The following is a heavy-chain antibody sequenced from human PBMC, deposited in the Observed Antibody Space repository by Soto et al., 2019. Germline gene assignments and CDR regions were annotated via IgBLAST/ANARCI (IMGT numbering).Heavy chain of an antibody. CDR3: ATEVRQTYGMDV. CDR1: GYTLTELS. D-gene: IGHD3-22*01. J-gene: IGHJ6*02. V-gene: IGHV1-24*01. CDR2: FDPEDGET. Sequence: ASVKVSCKVSGYTLTELSMHWVRQAPGKGLEWMGGFDPEDGETIYAQKFQGRVTMTEDTSTDTAYMELSSLRSEDTAVYYCATEVRQTYGMDVWGQGTTVTVSS.